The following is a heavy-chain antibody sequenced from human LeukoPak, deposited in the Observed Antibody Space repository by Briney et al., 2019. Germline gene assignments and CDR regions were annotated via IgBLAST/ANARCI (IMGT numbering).Heavy chain of an antibody. V-gene: IGHV4-4*07. CDR3: ARDSIVVVPAAISMHYYYYGMDV. J-gene: IGHJ6*02. D-gene: IGHD2-2*01. CDR1: GGSIGSYY. Sequence: SETLSLTCTVSGGSIGSYYWSWIRQPAGKGLEWIGRIYTSGSTNYNPSLKSRVTMSVDTSKNQFSLKLSSVTAADTAVYYCARDSIVVVPAAISMHYYYYGMDVWGQGTTVTVSS. CDR2: IYTSGST.